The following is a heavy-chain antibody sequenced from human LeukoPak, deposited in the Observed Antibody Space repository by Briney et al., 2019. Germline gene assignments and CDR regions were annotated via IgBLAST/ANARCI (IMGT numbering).Heavy chain of an antibody. CDR1: GGTFSSYA. J-gene: IGHJ4*02. Sequence: SVKVSCKASGGTFSSYAISWVRQAPGQGLEWMGGIIPIFGAANYAQKFQGRVTITTDESTSTAYMELSSLRSEDTAVYYCARGANLNYDSSGYYDYWGKGTLVTVSS. V-gene: IGHV1-69*05. CDR3: ARGANLNYDSSGYYDY. D-gene: IGHD3-22*01. CDR2: IIPIFGAA.